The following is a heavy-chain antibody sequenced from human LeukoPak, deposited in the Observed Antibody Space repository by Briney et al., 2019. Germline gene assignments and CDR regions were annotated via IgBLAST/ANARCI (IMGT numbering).Heavy chain of an antibody. D-gene: IGHD2-15*01. CDR1: GGSISSGVYY. CDR3: ARSVVAVRFDY. V-gene: IGHV4-30-4*08. J-gene: IGHJ4*02. CDR2: IYYSGST. Sequence: SQTLSLTCTVYGGSISSGVYYWTWIRQPPGKGLEWIGYIYYSGSTYYNPSLKSRVTISVDTSKNQFSLKLSSVTAADTAVYYCARSVVAVRFDYWGQGTPVTVSS.